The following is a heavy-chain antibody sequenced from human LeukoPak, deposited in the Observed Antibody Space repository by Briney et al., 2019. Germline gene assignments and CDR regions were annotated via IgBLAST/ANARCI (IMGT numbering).Heavy chain of an antibody. CDR2: IYTSGST. V-gene: IGHV4-4*09. D-gene: IGHD2-8*02. CDR1: GGSISSYY. Sequence: SETLSLTCTVSGGSISSYYWSWIRQPPGKGLEWIGYIYTSGSTNYNPSLKSRVTISADTSKNQFSLKLSSVTAADTAVYYCARRGYWSPFDYWGQGTLVTVSS. J-gene: IGHJ4*02. CDR3: ARRGYWSPFDY.